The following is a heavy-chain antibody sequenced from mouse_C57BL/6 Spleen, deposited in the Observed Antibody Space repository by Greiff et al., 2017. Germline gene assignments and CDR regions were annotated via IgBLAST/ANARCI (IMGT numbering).Heavy chain of an antibody. D-gene: IGHD3-1*01. V-gene: IGHV3-6*01. J-gene: IGHJ4*01. CDR1: GYSITSGYY. CDR3: ASGGYDYAMDY. CDR2: ISYDGSN. Sequence: DVQLQESGPGLVKPSQSLSLTCSVTGYSITSGYYWNWIRHFPGNKLEWMGYISYDGSNNYHPSLKNRISITRDTSKNQFFLKLNSVTTENTATYYCASGGYDYAMDYWGQGTSVTVSS.